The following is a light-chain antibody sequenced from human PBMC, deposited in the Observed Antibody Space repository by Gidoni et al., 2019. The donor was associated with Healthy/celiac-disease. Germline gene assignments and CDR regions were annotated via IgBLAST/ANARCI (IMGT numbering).Light chain of an antibody. CDR1: SSNIGSNT. J-gene: IGLJ1*01. CDR3: AAWDDSLNGPV. V-gene: IGLV1-44*01. CDR2: SNN. Sequence: SVLTQPPSASGTPGQRVTISCSGSSSNIGSNTVNWYQQLPGTAPKLLIYSNNQRPSGVPVRFSGSKSGTSASLAISGLQSEDEADYYCAAWDDSLNGPVFGTGTKVTVL.